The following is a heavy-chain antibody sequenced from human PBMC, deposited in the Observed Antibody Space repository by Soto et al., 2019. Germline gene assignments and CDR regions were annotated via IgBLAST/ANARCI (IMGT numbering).Heavy chain of an antibody. CDR1: GGSFSGYY. Sequence: PSETLSLTCAVYGGSFSGYYWSWIRQPPGKGLEWIGEINHSGSTNYNPSLKSRVTISVDTSKNQFSLKLSSVTAADTAVYYCAAHMKSSGWFEHYYYGMDVWGQGTPVTVSS. CDR3: AAHMKSSGWFEHYYYGMDV. V-gene: IGHV4-34*01. CDR2: INHSGST. D-gene: IGHD6-19*01. J-gene: IGHJ6*02.